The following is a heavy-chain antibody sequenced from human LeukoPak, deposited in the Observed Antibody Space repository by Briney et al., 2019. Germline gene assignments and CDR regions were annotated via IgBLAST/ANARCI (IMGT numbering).Heavy chain of an antibody. D-gene: IGHD5-12*01. CDR1: EFIFSSYE. CDR2: ISSSSSTI. V-gene: IGHV3-48*03. Sequence: PGGSLRLSCAASEFIFSSYEMNWVRQAPGKGLEWVSYISSSSSTIYYADSVKGRFTISRDNAKNSLYLQMNSLRPEDTALYYCATNGGGDSGYGNFDYWGQGTLVTVSS. CDR3: ATNGGGDSGYGNFDY. J-gene: IGHJ4*02.